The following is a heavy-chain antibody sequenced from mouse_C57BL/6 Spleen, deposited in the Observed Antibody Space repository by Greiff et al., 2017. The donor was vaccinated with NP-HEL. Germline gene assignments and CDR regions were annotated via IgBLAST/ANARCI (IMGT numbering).Heavy chain of an antibody. D-gene: IGHD4-1*01. CDR1: GFTFSSYA. CDR3: AREGLGDYWYFDV. CDR2: ISDGGSYT. Sequence: EVKVEESGGGLVKPGGSLKLSCAASGFTFSSYAMSWVRQTPEKRLEWVATISDGGSYTYYPDNVKGRFTISRDNAKNNLYLQMSHLKSEDTAMYYCAREGLGDYWYFDVWGTGTTVTVSS. J-gene: IGHJ1*03. V-gene: IGHV5-4*01.